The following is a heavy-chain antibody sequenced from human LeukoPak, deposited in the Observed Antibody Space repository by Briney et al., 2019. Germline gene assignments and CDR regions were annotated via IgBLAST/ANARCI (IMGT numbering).Heavy chain of an antibody. CDR1: GGSISSYY. J-gene: IGHJ4*02. CDR2: IYYSGST. CDR3: ARLTYYYDVSGHLFDS. D-gene: IGHD3-22*01. V-gene: IGHV4-59*08. Sequence: SETLSLTCTVSGGSISSYYWSWIRQPPGKGLEWIGYIYYSGSTNYNPSLKSRVTISVDTSKNQFSLKLTSVTAADTAVYYCARLTYYYDVSGHLFDSWGQGTLVTISS.